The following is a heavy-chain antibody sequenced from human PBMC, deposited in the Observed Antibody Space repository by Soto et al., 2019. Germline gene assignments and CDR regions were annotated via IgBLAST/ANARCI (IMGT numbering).Heavy chain of an antibody. Sequence: QVPLVESGGGVVQPGRSLRLSCAASGFTFSSYGMHWVRQAPGKGLEWVAVIWYDGSNKYYADSVKGRFTISRDNSKNTLYLQMNSLRAEDTAVYYCARVCSGGSCYSSNDAFDIWGQGTMVTVSS. V-gene: IGHV3-33*01. CDR3: ARVCSGGSCYSSNDAFDI. J-gene: IGHJ3*02. D-gene: IGHD2-15*01. CDR2: IWYDGSNK. CDR1: GFTFSSYG.